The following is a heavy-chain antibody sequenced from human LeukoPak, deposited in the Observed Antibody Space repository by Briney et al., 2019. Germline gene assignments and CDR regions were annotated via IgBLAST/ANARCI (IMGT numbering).Heavy chain of an antibody. D-gene: IGHD2-15*01. V-gene: IGHV1-8*01. CDR1: GYSLISYD. Sequence: ASVKVSCKASGYSLISYDINWVRQAAGQGLEWMGWMNPNSGRTGYAQTFQGGVTMTRDTSLNTAYMELSSLKSEDTAIYYCAREGLPYAMDVWGQGTTVTVSS. J-gene: IGHJ6*02. CDR2: MNPNSGRT. CDR3: AREGLPYAMDV.